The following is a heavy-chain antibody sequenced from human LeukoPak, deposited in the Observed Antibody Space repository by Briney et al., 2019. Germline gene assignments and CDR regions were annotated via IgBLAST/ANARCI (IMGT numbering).Heavy chain of an antibody. CDR3: AKEYFDSHGYYYKEFFQH. D-gene: IGHD3-22*01. V-gene: IGHV1-18*01. J-gene: IGHJ1*01. Sequence: ASVKVSCKASGYTFTSYGISWVRQAPGQGLEWMGWISAYNGNTNYAQKLQGRVTMTTDTSTSTAYMELRSLRSDDTGVYYCAKEYFDSHGYYYKEFFQHWGQGTLVTVSS. CDR1: GYTFTSYG. CDR2: ISAYNGNT.